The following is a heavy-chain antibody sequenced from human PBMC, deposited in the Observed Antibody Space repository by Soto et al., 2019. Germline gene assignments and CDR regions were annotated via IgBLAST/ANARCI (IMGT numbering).Heavy chain of an antibody. CDR3: ATPYSSSWFSPFDY. V-gene: IGHV3-23*01. CDR2: IGAGYGT. CDR1: GFTFGSYA. Sequence: EVQLLESGGGLVQPGGSLRLSCAASGFTFGSYAMSWVRQAPGKGLEWVSSIGAGYGTYYADSVKSRFTIASDNSQNTLYLQMNSLRAEDTAIYYCATPYSSSWFSPFDYWGQGSLVTVSS. D-gene: IGHD6-13*01. J-gene: IGHJ4*02.